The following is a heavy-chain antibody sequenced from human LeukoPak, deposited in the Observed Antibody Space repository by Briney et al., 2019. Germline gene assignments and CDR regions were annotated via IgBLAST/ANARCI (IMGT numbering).Heavy chain of an antibody. Sequence: PGGSLRLSCAASGFTFSSYTMNWVRQAPGKGLDWVSIIRGTGSYIAYADTVKGRFTISRDNANNSLYLQLTSLRAEDTAVYYCVRGIRPTGTPYWYFDLWGRGTLVTVSS. V-gene: IGHV3-21*01. J-gene: IGHJ2*01. CDR2: IRGTGSYI. CDR1: GFTFSSYT. D-gene: IGHD1-1*01. CDR3: VRGIRPTGTPYWYFDL.